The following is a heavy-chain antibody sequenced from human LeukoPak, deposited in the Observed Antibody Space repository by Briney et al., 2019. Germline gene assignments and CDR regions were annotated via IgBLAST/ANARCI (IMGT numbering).Heavy chain of an antibody. CDR3: AREGEYSYGYNYYRQYMDV. CDR2: IYYSGST. Sequence: SETLSLTCTVSGGSISSYYWSWIRQPPGKGLEWIGYIYYSGSTNYNPSLKSRVTMSVDTSKNQFSLKLSSVTAADTAVYYCAREGEYSYGYNYYRQYMDVWGKGTSVTVSS. D-gene: IGHD5-18*01. J-gene: IGHJ6*03. CDR1: GGSISSYY. V-gene: IGHV4-59*01.